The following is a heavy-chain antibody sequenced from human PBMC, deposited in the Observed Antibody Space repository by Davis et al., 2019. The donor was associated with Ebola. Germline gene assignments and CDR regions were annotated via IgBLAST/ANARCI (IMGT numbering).Heavy chain of an antibody. CDR2: TSHNERER. V-gene: IGHV3-30*04. Sequence: PGGSLRLSCVASGFTFSNHAMHWVRQAPGKGLEWVAVTSHNERERFYGESVQGRFTISRDNSENVLYLQMNSLRPDDTAIYFCARAVHDEVLDYWGQGALVSVSS. CDR1: GFTFSNHA. D-gene: IGHD1-1*01. J-gene: IGHJ4*02. CDR3: ARAVHDEVLDY.